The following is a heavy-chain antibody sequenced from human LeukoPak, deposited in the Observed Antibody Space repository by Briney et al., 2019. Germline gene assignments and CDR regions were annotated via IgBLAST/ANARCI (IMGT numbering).Heavy chain of an antibody. Sequence: PSETLSLTCAVSGYSISSGYYWGWIRQPPGKGLEWIGSIYHSGSTYYNPSLKSRVTISVDTSKNQFSLKLSSVTAADTAVYYCARGRGYSYVGGDYWGQGTLVTVSS. D-gene: IGHD5-18*01. CDR3: ARGRGYSYVGGDY. V-gene: IGHV4-38-2*01. CDR1: GYSISSGYY. CDR2: IYHSGST. J-gene: IGHJ4*02.